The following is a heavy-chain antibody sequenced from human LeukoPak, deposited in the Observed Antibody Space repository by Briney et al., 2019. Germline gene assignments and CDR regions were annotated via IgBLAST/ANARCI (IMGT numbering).Heavy chain of an antibody. D-gene: IGHD3-9*01. J-gene: IGHJ5*02. CDR3: ARDAPYYDILTGYYGWFDP. CDR1: GYTFTSYY. V-gene: IGHV1-46*01. Sequence: ASVKVSCKASGYTFTSYYMHWVRQAPGQGLEWMGIINPSGGSTSYAQKFQGRVTMTRDTSTSTVYMELSSLRSEDTAVYYCARDAPYYDILTGYYGWFDPWGQGTLVTVSS. CDR2: INPSGGST.